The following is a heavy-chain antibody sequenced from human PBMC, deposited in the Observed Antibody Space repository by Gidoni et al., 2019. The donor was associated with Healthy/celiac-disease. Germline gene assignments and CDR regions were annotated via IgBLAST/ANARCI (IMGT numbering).Heavy chain of an antibody. Sequence: QVQLVQSGAEVKKPGASVKVSCKASGYTFTSYAMHWVRQAPGQRLEWMGWINAGNGNTKYSQKFQGRVTITRDTSASTAYMELSSLRSEDTAVYYCARVSRRITIFGVEDCGMDVWGQGTTVTVSS. J-gene: IGHJ6*02. CDR3: ARVSRRITIFGVEDCGMDV. CDR1: GYTFTSYA. CDR2: INAGNGNT. D-gene: IGHD3-3*01. V-gene: IGHV1-3*01.